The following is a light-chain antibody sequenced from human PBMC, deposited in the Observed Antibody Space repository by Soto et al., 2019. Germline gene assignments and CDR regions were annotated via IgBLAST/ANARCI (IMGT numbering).Light chain of an antibody. CDR1: QSVSSAY. CDR3: QQYGSSPPSVT. J-gene: IGKJ5*01. V-gene: IGKV3-20*01. Sequence: EILLTQSPGTLSVSPGERVTLSCRASQSVSSAYLAWYQQKRDQAPRLLIYGASNRATGIPDRFSGSGSGTDFTLTISRLEPEDFAVYYCQQYGSSPPSVTFGQGTRLEIK. CDR2: GAS.